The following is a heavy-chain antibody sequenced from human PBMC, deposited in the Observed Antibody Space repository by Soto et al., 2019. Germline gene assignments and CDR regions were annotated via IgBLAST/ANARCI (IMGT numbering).Heavy chain of an antibody. CDR1: GYTFTGYY. CDR2: MNPSTGNT. CDR3: ARGRIIVAGGFDP. V-gene: IGHV1-8*02. D-gene: IGHD6-19*01. Sequence: ASVKVSCKASGYTFTGYYMRWVRQATGQGLEWMGWMNPSTGNTDSAEKFQGRLTMTRNTSISTVYMELSSLSFEDTAVYYCARGRIIVAGGFDPWGQGTLVTVSS. J-gene: IGHJ5*02.